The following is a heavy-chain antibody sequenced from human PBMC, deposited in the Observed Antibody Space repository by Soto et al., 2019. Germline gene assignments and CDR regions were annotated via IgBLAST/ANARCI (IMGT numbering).Heavy chain of an antibody. Sequence: EVQLVESGGVVVQPGGSLRLSCAASGFTFDDYTMHWVRQAPGKGLEWVSLISWDGGGRYYADSVKGRFTISRDNSKNSLYLQMNSLRTEDTALYYCAKDISFGPTVVTPGAFDIWGQGTMVTVSS. CDR1: GFTFDDYT. V-gene: IGHV3-43*01. D-gene: IGHD4-17*01. J-gene: IGHJ3*02. CDR2: ISWDGGGR. CDR3: AKDISFGPTVVTPGAFDI.